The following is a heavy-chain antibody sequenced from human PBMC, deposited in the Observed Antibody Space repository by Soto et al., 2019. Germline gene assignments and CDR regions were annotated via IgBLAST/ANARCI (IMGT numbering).Heavy chain of an antibody. CDR1: GYNFTSYD. Sequence: ASVKVSCKASGYNFTSYDVMWVRQATGQGLEWMGWVNPNSGNTDSAQKFQGRVTMTWDTSINTAYMELSSLRSEDTAVYYCARGYYDTSGYYPIDFWGQGTLVTVSS. D-gene: IGHD3-22*01. V-gene: IGHV1-8*01. CDR3: ARGYYDTSGYYPIDF. CDR2: VNPNSGNT. J-gene: IGHJ4*02.